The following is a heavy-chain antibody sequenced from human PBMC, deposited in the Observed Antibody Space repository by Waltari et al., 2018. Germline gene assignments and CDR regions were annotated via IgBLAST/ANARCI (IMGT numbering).Heavy chain of an antibody. J-gene: IGHJ6*02. CDR3: ARPAWNDPPYYYGMDV. CDR2: IWYDGSNT. CDR1: GFKFSSYG. D-gene: IGHD1-1*01. Sequence: QVQVVESGGGAVQPGQSLRLSCVPSGFKFSSYGRHWVRQAPGKGLEWVAVIWYDGSNTDYRESMKGRFTISRDNVKNTVDLQMNNLRVEDTAVYYCARPAWNDPPYYYGMDVWGPGTTVSVSS. V-gene: IGHV3-33*01.